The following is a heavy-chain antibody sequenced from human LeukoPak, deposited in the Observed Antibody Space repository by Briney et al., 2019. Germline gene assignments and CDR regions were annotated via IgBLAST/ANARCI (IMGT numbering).Heavy chain of an antibody. CDR1: GFTFSSYS. CDR2: ISSSSSYI. CDR3: ARDSRGYSGYDPGYYYYYGMDV. J-gene: IGHJ6*02. Sequence: GGSLRLSCAASGFTFSSYSMNWVRRAPGKGLEWVSSISSSSSYIYYAGSVKGRFTISRDNAKNSLYLQMNSLRAEDTAVYYCARDSRGYSGYDPGYYYYYGMDVWGQGTTVTVSS. D-gene: IGHD5-12*01. V-gene: IGHV3-21*01.